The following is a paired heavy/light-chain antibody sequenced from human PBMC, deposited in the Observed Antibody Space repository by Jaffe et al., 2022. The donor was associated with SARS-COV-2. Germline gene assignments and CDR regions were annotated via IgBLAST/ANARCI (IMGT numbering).Light chain of an antibody. J-gene: IGLJ1*01. CDR3: CSYAGIITPYV. V-gene: IGLV2-23*01. CDR1: SYDVGSYNF. CDR2: EGS. Sequence: QSALTQPASVSGSPGQSITISCTGTSYDVGSYNFVSWYQQHPGKAPKLMIYEGSKRPSGISNRFSGSKSGNTASLTISGLQAEDEADYYCCSYAGIITPYVFGTGTKVTVL.
Heavy chain of an antibody. CDR2: IYSGGRT. CDR3: ARDEGYSGSYRGGSGAVFDI. J-gene: IGHJ3*02. Sequence: EVQLVESGGGLIQPGGSLRLSCAASGFTVSSNYMSWVRQAPGKGLEWVSVIYSGGRTDYADSVKGRFTISRDNSKNTLYLQMNSLRAEDTAVYYCARDEGYSGSYRGGSGAVFDIWGQGTMVTVSS. CDR1: GFTVSSNY. V-gene: IGHV3-53*01. D-gene: IGHD1-26*01.